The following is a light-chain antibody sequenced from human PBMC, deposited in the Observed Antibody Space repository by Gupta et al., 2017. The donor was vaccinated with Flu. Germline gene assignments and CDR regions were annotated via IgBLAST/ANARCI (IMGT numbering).Light chain of an antibody. Sequence: SYVLTPPPSVSVAPGQTAKITCGGNNIGSKSVHWYQQKPGQAPVLVVYDDSFRTSGIPERFSGSNSGNTATLTITRVEAGDEADYYCQGWDSSSDHVVFGGGTKLTVL. CDR1: NIGSKS. V-gene: IGLV3-21*02. CDR3: QGWDSSSDHVV. J-gene: IGLJ2*01. CDR2: DDS.